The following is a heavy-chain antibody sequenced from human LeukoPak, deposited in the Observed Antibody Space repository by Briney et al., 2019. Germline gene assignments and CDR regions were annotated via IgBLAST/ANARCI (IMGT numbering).Heavy chain of an antibody. CDR2: MRVSSGLI. V-gene: IGHV3-21*01. Sequence: PGGSLRLSCAASGFTFSSYSMNWVRQAPGKGLEWVSSMRVSSGLIYYADSVKGRFTISRDKAKSSLYLQMNRLRVEDTAVYYGAREFAGSASGAGYWGQGTLVTVSS. CDR3: AREFAGSASGAGY. J-gene: IGHJ4*02. D-gene: IGHD1-26*01. CDR1: GFTFSSYS.